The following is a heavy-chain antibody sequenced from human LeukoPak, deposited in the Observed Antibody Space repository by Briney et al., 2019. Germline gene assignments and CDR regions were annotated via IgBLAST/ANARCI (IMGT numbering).Heavy chain of an antibody. CDR3: ARDSGRIAAAADGKYYYGMDV. CDR1: GFTFSSYA. Sequence: PGGSLRLSCAASGFTFSSYAMHWVRQAPGKGLEWVAVISYDGSNKHYADSVKGRFTISRDNSKNTLYLQMNSLRAEDTAVYYCARDSGRIAAAADGKYYYGMDVWGQGTTVTVSS. D-gene: IGHD6-13*01. CDR2: ISYDGSNK. V-gene: IGHV3-30-3*01. J-gene: IGHJ6*02.